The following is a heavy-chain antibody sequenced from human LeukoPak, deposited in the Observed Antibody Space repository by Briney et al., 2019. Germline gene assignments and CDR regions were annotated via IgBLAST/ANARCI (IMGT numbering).Heavy chain of an antibody. CDR1: GDSVSSNSAA. Sequence: SQTLSLTCAISGDSVSSNSAAWNWIRQSPSRGLEWLGRTYYRSKWYNDYAVSVKSQITINPDTSKNQFSLQLNSVTPEDTAVYYCARVRGYSSGWVTYYYYGMDVWGQGTTVTVSS. CDR3: ARVRGYSSGWVTYYYYGMDV. CDR2: TYYRSKWYN. V-gene: IGHV6-1*01. J-gene: IGHJ6*02. D-gene: IGHD6-19*01.